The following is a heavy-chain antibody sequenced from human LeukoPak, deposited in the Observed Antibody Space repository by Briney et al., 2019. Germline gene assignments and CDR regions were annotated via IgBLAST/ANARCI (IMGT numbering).Heavy chain of an antibody. J-gene: IGHJ6*03. CDR2: INSDGSST. CDR3: ARDGVDTAMVTGYYYYYMDV. CDR1: GFTFSSYW. Sequence: GGSLRLSCAASGFTFSSYWMHWVRQAPGKGLVWVSRINSDGSSTSYADSVRGRFSISRDNAKNTLYLQMNSLRAEDTAVYYCARDGVDTAMVTGYYYYYMDVWGKGTTVTISS. D-gene: IGHD5-18*01. V-gene: IGHV3-74*01.